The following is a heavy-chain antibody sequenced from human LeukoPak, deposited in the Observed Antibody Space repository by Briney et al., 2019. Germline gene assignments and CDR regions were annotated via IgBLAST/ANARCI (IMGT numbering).Heavy chain of an antibody. CDR1: GYTFTSYT. CDR3: ARYYGMDV. J-gene: IGHJ6*02. CDR2: INAGNGNT. V-gene: IGHV1-3*01. Sequence: ASVKVSRKASGYTFTSYTMHWVRQAPGQRLEWMGWINAGNGNTKYSQKLQGRVTMTTDTSTSTAYMELRSLRSDDTAVYYCARYYGMDVWGQGTTVTVSS.